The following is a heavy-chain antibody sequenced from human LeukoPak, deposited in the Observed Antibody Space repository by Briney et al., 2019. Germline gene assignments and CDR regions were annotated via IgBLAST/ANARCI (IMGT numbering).Heavy chain of an antibody. CDR3: ARSLTTLTYEGY. CDR2: INSGSTYT. Sequence: GGSLRLSCAASGFTFSSYTMSWVRQAPGKGLEWVSSINSGSTYTYYTESVKGRFTVSRDNAKNSLFLQMNSLRAEDTAIYYCARSLTTLTYEGYWGQGTLVTVSS. V-gene: IGHV3-21*01. D-gene: IGHD1-1*01. J-gene: IGHJ4*02. CDR1: GFTFSSYT.